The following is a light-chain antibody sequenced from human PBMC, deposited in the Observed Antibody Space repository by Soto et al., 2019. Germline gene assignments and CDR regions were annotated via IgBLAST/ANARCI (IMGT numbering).Light chain of an antibody. CDR3: QRYCSSSLS. Sequence: EIVLTQSPGTLSLSPGERATLFCRASQSLSSTYLAWYQQRPGQAPRLLIFGASNRATGIPHRFRGSGSGTDFTLTISRLEPGDFAVYYCQRYCSSSLSFGGGTRVEI. CDR1: QSLSSTY. V-gene: IGKV3-20*01. CDR2: GAS. J-gene: IGKJ4*01.